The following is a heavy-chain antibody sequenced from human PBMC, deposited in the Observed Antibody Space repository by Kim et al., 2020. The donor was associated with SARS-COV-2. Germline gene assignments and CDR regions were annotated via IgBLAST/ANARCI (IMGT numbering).Heavy chain of an antibody. V-gene: IGHV3-33*01. CDR3: ARPFGTRSRDFWSGYAPLGYFDY. CDR2: IWYDGSNK. CDR1: GFTFSSYG. D-gene: IGHD3-3*01. J-gene: IGHJ4*02. Sequence: GGSLRLSCAASGFTFSSYGMHWVRQAPGKGLEWVAVIWYDGSNKYYADSVKGRFTISRDNSKNTLYLQMNSLRAEDTAVYYCARPFGTRSRDFWSGYAPLGYFDYWGQGTLVTVSS.